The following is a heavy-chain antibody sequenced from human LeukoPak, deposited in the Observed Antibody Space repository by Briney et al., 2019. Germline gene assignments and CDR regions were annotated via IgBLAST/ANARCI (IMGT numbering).Heavy chain of an antibody. Sequence: GGSLRLSCAASGFTFSSYAISCVRQAPGKGLEWVSAISGSGDTTYYADSVKGRFTISRDDSKSTLFLQMNSLRAEDTAVYYCAKGVRYRENYWGQGTLVTVSS. V-gene: IGHV3-23*01. CDR1: GFTFSSYA. CDR3: AKGVRYRENY. CDR2: ISGSGDTT. D-gene: IGHD1-26*01. J-gene: IGHJ4*02.